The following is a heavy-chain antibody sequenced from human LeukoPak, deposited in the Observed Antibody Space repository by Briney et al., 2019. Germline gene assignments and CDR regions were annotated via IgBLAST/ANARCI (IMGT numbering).Heavy chain of an antibody. CDR3: ARDSGIYWFDP. CDR1: GYTFTGYY. D-gene: IGHD1-26*01. J-gene: IGHJ5*02. CDR2: INPDSGGT. Sequence: ASVKVSCKASGYTFTGYYMHWVRQAPGQGLEWMGWINPDSGGTNYAQKFQGRVTMARDTSISTAYMEMTSLRSDDTAVYYCARDSGIYWFDPWGQGTLVTVSS. V-gene: IGHV1-2*02.